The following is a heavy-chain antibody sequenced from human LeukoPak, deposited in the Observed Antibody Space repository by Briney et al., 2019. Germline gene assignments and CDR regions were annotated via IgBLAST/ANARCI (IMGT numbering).Heavy chain of an antibody. D-gene: IGHD1-26*01. CDR2: MNPNSGNT. CDR3: ARSIVGATNLDGFDI. J-gene: IGHJ3*02. CDR1: GYTFTSYD. V-gene: IGHV1-8*01. Sequence: ASVKVSCKASGYTFTSYDINWVRQATGPGLEWMGWMNPNSGNTGYAQKFQGRVTMTRNTSISTAYMDRSSLRSEDTAVYYCARSIVGATNLDGFDIWGQGTMVTVSS.